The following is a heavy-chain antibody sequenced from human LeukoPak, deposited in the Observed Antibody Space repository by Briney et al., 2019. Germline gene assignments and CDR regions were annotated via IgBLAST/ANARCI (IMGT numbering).Heavy chain of an antibody. V-gene: IGHV3-11*05. CDR3: ARALYGSASYSTY. CDR1: GFTFSDFF. Sequence: GGSLRLSCAASGFTFSDFFMTWIRQAPGKGLEWVSYISDSSDFTAYSDSVEGRFTISRDNARNSLYLQMNSLRAEDTAVYYCARALYGSASYSTYWGQGTLVTVST. D-gene: IGHD3-10*01. J-gene: IGHJ4*02. CDR2: ISDSSDFT.